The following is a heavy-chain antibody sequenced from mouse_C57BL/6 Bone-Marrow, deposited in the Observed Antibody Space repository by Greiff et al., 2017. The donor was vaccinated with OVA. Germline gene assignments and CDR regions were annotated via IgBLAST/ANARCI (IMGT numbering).Heavy chain of an antibody. D-gene: IGHD1-1*01. CDR2: IRNKANNHAT. CDR1: GFTFSDAW. J-gene: IGHJ3*01. V-gene: IGHV6-6*01. Sequence: EVQLVESGGGLVQPGGSMKLSCAASGFTFSDAWMDWVRQSPEKGLEWVAEIRNKANNHATYYAESVKGRITISRDDSKSSVYLQMNSLRAEDTGIYYCTSPNYYGSSYWFAYWGQGTLVTVSA. CDR3: TSPNYYGSSYWFAY.